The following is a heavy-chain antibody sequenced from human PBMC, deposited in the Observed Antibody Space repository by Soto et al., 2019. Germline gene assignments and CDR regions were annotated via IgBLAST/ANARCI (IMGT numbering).Heavy chain of an antibody. CDR3: ARVAYRNGWIFDY. CDR2: IKQDGSEK. Sequence: GGSLRLSCAASGFIFSDYWMSWVRQAPGKGLEWVANIKQDGSEKYYVDSVKGRFTTSRDNAKTSLYLQMSSLRAEDTAVYFFARVAYRNGWIFDYWGQVTRVTVSA. CDR1: GFIFSDYW. V-gene: IGHV3-7*01. D-gene: IGHD6-19*01. J-gene: IGHJ4*01.